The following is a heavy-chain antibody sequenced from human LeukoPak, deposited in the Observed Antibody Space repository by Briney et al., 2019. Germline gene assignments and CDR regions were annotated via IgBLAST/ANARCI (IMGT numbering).Heavy chain of an antibody. Sequence: GRSLRLSCAASGFTFSTYGMHWVRQAPGQGLEWVALISYSGVNKYYADSVKGRFTISRDNSKNTLYLQMSKLSADDTALYYCAKGRLQEGTVFRGVITPVDYWGQGTLVTVTS. D-gene: IGHD3-10*01. V-gene: IGHV3-30*18. J-gene: IGHJ4*02. CDR3: AKGRLQEGTVFRGVITPVDY. CDR1: GFTFSTYG. CDR2: ISYSGVNK.